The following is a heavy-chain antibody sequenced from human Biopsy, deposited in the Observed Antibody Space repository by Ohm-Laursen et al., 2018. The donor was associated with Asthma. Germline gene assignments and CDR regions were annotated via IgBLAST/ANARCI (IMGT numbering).Heavy chain of an antibody. D-gene: IGHD6-13*01. CDR2: ISYDGSNK. Sequence: SLRLSCAASGFTFSSYGMHWVRQAPGKGLEWVAVISYDGSNKYYADSVKGRFTISRDNSKNTPYLQMNSLRSDDTAVYYCARGQKSAGDRWFDPWGQGTLVTVSS. V-gene: IGHV3-30*03. CDR3: ARGQKSAGDRWFDP. J-gene: IGHJ5*02. CDR1: GFTFSSYG.